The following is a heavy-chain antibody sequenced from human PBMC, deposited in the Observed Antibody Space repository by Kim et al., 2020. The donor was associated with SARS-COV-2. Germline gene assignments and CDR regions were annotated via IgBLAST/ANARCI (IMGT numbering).Heavy chain of an antibody. CDR3: AKGMDYYDSRGYFDY. J-gene: IGHJ4*02. D-gene: IGHD3-22*01. CDR2: ISYDGSNK. V-gene: IGHV3-30*18. Sequence: GGSLRLSCAASRFTFSSYGMHWVRQAPGKWLEWVAVISYDGSNKYYADSVKGRSTISRDNSKNTLYLQMNSLRAEDTAVYYCAKGMDYYDSRGYFDYWGQGTLVTVSS. CDR1: RFTFSSYG.